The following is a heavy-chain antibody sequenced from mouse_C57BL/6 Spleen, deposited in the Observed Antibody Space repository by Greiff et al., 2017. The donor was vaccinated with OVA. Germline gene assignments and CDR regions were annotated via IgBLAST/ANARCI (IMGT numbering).Heavy chain of an antibody. V-gene: IGHV1-75*01. CDR2: IFPGSGST. CDR3: ARAGSYDYDGGAMDY. CDR1: GYTFTDYY. D-gene: IGHD2-4*01. J-gene: IGHJ4*01. Sequence: VQLQESGPELVKPGASVKISCKASGYTFTDYYINWVKQRPGQGLEWIGWIFPGSGSTYYNEKFKGKATLTVDKSSSTAYMLLSSLTSEDAAVYFWARAGSYDYDGGAMDYWGQGTSVTVSS.